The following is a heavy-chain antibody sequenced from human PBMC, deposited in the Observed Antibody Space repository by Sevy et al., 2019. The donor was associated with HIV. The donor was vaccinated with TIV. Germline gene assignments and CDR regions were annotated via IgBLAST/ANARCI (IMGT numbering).Heavy chain of an antibody. J-gene: IGHJ4*02. CDR1: GYTFTDYY. Sequence: ASVKVSCKGSGYTFTDYYMHLVRQAPGQGLEWMGWINPHSDDTKYAQKFQGRLAMTWDTSISTAYMELSGLTSDDTAVYYCARDPAPMYYDDTKRYCFDFWGQGTLVTVSS. CDR2: INPHSDDT. V-gene: IGHV1-2*02. D-gene: IGHD3-3*01. CDR3: ARDPAPMYYDDTKRYCFDF.